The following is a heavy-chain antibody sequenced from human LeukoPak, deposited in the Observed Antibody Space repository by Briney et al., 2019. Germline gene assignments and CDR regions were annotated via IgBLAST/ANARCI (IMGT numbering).Heavy chain of an antibody. Sequence: GGSLRLSCAASGFTFSTYWMTWVRQAPGKGLEWVANIKQDGSEKYYVDSVKGRFTISRDNAKNSLYLQMNSPRAEDTAVYYCARYSSSWYYYYGMDVWGQGTTVTVSS. V-gene: IGHV3-7*01. CDR2: IKQDGSEK. CDR3: ARYSSSWYYYYGMDV. J-gene: IGHJ6*02. CDR1: GFTFSTYW. D-gene: IGHD6-13*01.